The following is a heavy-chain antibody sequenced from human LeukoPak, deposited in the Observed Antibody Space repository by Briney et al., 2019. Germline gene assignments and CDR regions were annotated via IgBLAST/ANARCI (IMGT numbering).Heavy chain of an antibody. CDR3: AKDSSVGSSWYWYFDL. D-gene: IGHD6-13*01. CDR2: ISWNSGSI. Sequence: TGGSLRLSCAASGFTFDDYAMHWVRQAPGKGLEWVSGISWNSGSIGYADSVKGRFTISRDNAKNSLYLQMNSLRAEDTALYYCAKDSSVGSSWYWYFDLWGRGTLVTVSS. V-gene: IGHV3-9*01. CDR1: GFTFDDYA. J-gene: IGHJ2*01.